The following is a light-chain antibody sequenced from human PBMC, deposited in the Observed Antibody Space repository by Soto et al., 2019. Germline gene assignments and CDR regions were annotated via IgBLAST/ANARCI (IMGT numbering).Light chain of an antibody. J-gene: IGKJ4*01. CDR3: QQANSFPLT. Sequence: DIQMTQSPSSLSASVGDRVTITCQASQNIRKYLNWYQHKLGKAPKLLIYAASGLPSGVPSRFSGSGSGTDFTLTISSLQPEDFATYYCQQANSFPLTFGGGTKVEIK. V-gene: IGKV1-12*01. CDR2: AAS. CDR1: QNIRKY.